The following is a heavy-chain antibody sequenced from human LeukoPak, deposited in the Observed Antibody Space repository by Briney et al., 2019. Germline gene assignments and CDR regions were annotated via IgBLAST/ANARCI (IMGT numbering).Heavy chain of an antibody. V-gene: IGHV3-11*06. Sequence: GGSLRLSCAASGFTFCDYYMSWIRQAPGKGLEWVSYISSSSSYTNYADSVKGRFTISRDNAKNSLYLQMNSLRAEDTAVYYCARDQLAGRWFDPWGQGTLVTVSS. CDR3: ARDQLAGRWFDP. CDR1: GFTFCDYY. J-gene: IGHJ5*02. CDR2: ISSSSSYT.